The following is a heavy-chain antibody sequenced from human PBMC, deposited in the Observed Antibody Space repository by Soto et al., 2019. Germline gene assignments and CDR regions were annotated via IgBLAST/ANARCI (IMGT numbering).Heavy chain of an antibody. V-gene: IGHV1-46*01. Sequence: ASVKVSCKASGYTFTSYYMHWVRQAPGQGLEWMGIINPSGGSTSYAQKFQGRVTMTRDTSTSTVYMELSSLRSEDTAVYYCSRVRALERDRDYYYGMDVWGQGTTVTVSS. CDR2: INPSGGST. J-gene: IGHJ6*02. D-gene: IGHD1-1*01. CDR3: SRVRALERDRDYYYGMDV. CDR1: GYTFTSYY.